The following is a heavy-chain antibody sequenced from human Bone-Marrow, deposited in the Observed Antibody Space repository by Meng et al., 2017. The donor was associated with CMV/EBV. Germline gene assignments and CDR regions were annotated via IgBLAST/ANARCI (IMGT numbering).Heavy chain of an antibody. Sequence: SVKVSCKASGGTFSSYAISWVRQAPGQGLEWMGGIIPILGIANYAQKFQGRVTITADKSTSTAYMELSSLRSEDTAVYYWARGETGYCSSTSCYGAFDIGVQGTMVTVS. CDR3: ARGETGYCSSTSCYGAFDI. J-gene: IGHJ3*02. V-gene: IGHV1-69*10. CDR2: IIPILGIA. D-gene: IGHD2-2*01. CDR1: GGTFSSYA.